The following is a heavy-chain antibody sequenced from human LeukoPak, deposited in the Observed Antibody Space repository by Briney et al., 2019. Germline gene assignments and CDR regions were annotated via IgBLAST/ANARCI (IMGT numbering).Heavy chain of an antibody. D-gene: IGHD6-19*01. J-gene: IGHJ6*02. V-gene: IGHV3-21*01. CDR3: ARVSSSGRYYYGMDV. CDR1: GFTFSSYN. Sequence: GGSLRLSCAASGFTFSSYNMNWVRQAPGKGLEWVSSISDNSRSLYYADLVKGRFTISRDNAKNSLYLQMNSLRDEDTAVYYCARVSSSGRYYYGMDVWGQGTTVTVSS. CDR2: ISDNSRSL.